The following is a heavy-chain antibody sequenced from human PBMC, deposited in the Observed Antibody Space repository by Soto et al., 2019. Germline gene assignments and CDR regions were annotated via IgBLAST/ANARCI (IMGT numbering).Heavy chain of an antibody. CDR3: AEGGWEGDYLAY. J-gene: IGHJ4*02. CDR1: RFTFSTYA. CDR2: IANSGDRK. Sequence: EVVLLESGGGLVQPGGSLRLSCAASRFTFSTYAMTWVRQAPGKGLEWVSSIANSGDRKYYADSVKGRFPISRDNSRNTLYLQMSSLGAEDTAIFFCAEGGWEGDYLAYRGQGTLVTVSS. V-gene: IGHV3-23*05. D-gene: IGHD6-19*01.